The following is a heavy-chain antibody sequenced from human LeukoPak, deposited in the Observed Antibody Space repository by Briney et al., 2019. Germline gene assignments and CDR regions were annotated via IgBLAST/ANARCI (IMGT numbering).Heavy chain of an antibody. D-gene: IGHD2-2*01. CDR2: ISSSSSYI. CDR1: GLTFSSDS. V-gene: IGHV3-21*01. Sequence: PGGSLRLSCAASGLTFSSDSMNWVRQAPGKWLEWVSSISSSSSYIYYAYSVKGRFTISRDNAKNSLYLQMNSLRAEDTAVYYCARDARFVVVPAATDYWGQGTLVTVSS. J-gene: IGHJ4*02. CDR3: ARDARFVVVPAATDY.